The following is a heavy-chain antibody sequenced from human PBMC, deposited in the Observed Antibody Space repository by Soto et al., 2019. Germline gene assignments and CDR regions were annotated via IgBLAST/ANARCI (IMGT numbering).Heavy chain of an antibody. J-gene: IGHJ4*02. CDR1: GFTFISSF. Sequence: GGSLRLSCVASGFTFISSFMGWVRQTPGKGLEWVANINQDGGGTYYVDSVEGRFTISRDNAKDSLYLQMNSLRGEDTAVYYCARYFRGSGRYFFDYWGQGTLVTVSS. V-gene: IGHV3-7*03. CDR2: INQDGGGT. D-gene: IGHD6-19*01. CDR3: ARYFRGSGRYFFDY.